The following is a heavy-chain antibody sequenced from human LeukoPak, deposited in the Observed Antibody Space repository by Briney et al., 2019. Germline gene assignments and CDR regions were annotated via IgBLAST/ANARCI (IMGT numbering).Heavy chain of an antibody. D-gene: IGHD1-1*01. CDR1: GFTVSSHW. CDR3: ARVSTATTSRIDP. Sequence: PGGSLRLSCAASGFTVSSHWMHWVRQAPGKGLVWVSRINNDGSSTSYADSVKGRFTISRDNAKNTLYLQMKSLRVEDTAVYYCARVSTATTSRIDPWGQGTLVTVSS. V-gene: IGHV3-74*01. CDR2: INNDGSST. J-gene: IGHJ5*02.